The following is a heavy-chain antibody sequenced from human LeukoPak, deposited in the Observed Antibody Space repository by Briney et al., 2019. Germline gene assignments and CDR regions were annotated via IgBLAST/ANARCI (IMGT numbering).Heavy chain of an antibody. Sequence: GRSLRLSCAASGFTFSSYGMHWVRQAPGKGLEGVAVIWYDGSNKYYAASVKGRFTLSRDNSKNTLYLQMNSLRAEDTAVYYCAKPRNYYDSEYYFDYWGQGTLVTVSS. CDR3: AKPRNYYDSEYYFDY. CDR1: GFTFSSYG. J-gene: IGHJ4*02. D-gene: IGHD3-22*01. CDR2: IWYDGSNK. V-gene: IGHV3-33*06.